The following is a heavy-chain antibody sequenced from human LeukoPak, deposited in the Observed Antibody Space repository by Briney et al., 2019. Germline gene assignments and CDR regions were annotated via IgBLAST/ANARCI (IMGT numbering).Heavy chain of an antibody. Sequence: SETLSLTCTVSGGSISSYYWSWIRQPPGKGLEWIGCIYYSGSTNYNPSLKSRVTTSVDTSKNQFSLKLSSVTAADTAVYYCARLDSSDAFDIWGQGTMVTVSS. D-gene: IGHD6-13*01. CDR2: IYYSGST. CDR3: ARLDSSDAFDI. CDR1: GGSISSYY. J-gene: IGHJ3*02. V-gene: IGHV4-59*08.